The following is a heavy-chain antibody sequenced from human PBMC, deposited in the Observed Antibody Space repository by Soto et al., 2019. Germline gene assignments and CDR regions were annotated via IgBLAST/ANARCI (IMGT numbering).Heavy chain of an antibody. D-gene: IGHD4-4*01. CDR2: IIPIFGTA. Sequence: QVQLVQSGAEVKKPVSSVKVSCKASGGTFSSYAISWVRQAPGQGLEWMGGIIPIFGTANYAQKFQGRVTITADESTSTAYMELSSLRSEDTAVYYCAREHYSNYVGHSYYYGMDVWGQGTTVTVSS. J-gene: IGHJ6*02. V-gene: IGHV1-69*01. CDR3: AREHYSNYVGHSYYYGMDV. CDR1: GGTFSSYA.